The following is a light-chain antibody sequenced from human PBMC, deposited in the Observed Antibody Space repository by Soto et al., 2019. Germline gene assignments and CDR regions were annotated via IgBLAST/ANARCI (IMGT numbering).Light chain of an antibody. CDR1: GSDIGGYNF. Sequence: QSALTQPPSASGSPGQSVTISCTGTGSDIGGYNFVSWYQQQPGKVPKLIIYEVNKRPSGVPDRFSGSKSGNTASLTVSGLQADDEADYYCCSYAGTNNRYVFGTGTKVTVL. J-gene: IGLJ1*01. V-gene: IGLV2-8*01. CDR3: CSYAGTNNRYV. CDR2: EVN.